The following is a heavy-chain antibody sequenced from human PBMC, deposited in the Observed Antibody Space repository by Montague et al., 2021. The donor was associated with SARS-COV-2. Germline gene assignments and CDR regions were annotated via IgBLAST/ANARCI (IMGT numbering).Heavy chain of an antibody. V-gene: IGHV3-23*01. J-gene: IGHJ3*02. CDR3: AKDLVYCAKLGAFDM. D-gene: IGHD2-21*01. CDR1: KFIFSNFA. CDR2: VSSSGLKT. Sequence: SLRLSCAASKFIFSNFAMSWVRQAPGKGLEWVSTVSSSGLKTYYSDSVKGLLTISRDTSTNTVYLQMNNLRADDTAVYYCAKDLVYCAKLGAFDMWGQGTRVTVSS.